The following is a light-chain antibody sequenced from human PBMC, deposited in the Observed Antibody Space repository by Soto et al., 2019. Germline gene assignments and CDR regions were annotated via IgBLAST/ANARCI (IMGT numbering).Light chain of an antibody. CDR2: GAS. CDR1: QSFSSSF. J-gene: IGKJ4*01. V-gene: IGKV3-20*01. Sequence: EIVLTQSPGTLSLSPGERATLSCRASQSFSSSFLAWYQQRPGQAPRLLIFGASSRATGIPDRFSGGGSGTDFTLTISRLEPEDFAVYYCQQYGSSPRLTFGGGTKV. CDR3: QQYGSSPRLT.